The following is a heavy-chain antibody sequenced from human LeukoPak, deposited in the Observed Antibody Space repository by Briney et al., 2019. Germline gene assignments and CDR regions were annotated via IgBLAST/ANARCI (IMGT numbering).Heavy chain of an antibody. CDR1: GGSISSGGYS. CDR3: AREGTYYYDSSGPHAAVYFDY. V-gene: IGHV4-30-4*07. D-gene: IGHD3-22*01. CDR2: IYYSGST. J-gene: IGHJ4*02. Sequence: PSETLSLTCAVSGGSISSGGYSWSWIRQPPGKGLEWIGYIYYSGSTNYNPSLKSRVTISVDTSKNQFSLKLSSVTAADTAVYYCAREGTYYYDSSGPHAAVYFDYWGQGTLVTVSS.